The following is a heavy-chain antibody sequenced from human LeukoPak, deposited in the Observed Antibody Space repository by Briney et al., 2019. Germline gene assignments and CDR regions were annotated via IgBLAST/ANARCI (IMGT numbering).Heavy chain of an antibody. CDR2: LKPNSGGT. J-gene: IGHJ4*02. D-gene: IGHD1-26*01. CDR3: ATKYSGSYYSFFDY. V-gene: IGHV1-2*02. Sequence: ASVKVSCQASVYTFTGYYMHWVGQAAGQGREGMGWLKPNSGGTNYAQKFQGRVTMTRDTTISTAYTELSRLRSDDTVVYYCATKYSGSYYSFFDYWGQGTLVTVSS. CDR1: VYTFTGYY.